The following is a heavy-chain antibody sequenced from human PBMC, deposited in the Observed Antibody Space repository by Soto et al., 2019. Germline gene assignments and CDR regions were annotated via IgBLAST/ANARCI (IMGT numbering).Heavy chain of an antibody. CDR3: AQGHRFSEWFDP. CDR2: IYSSGNT. CDR1: GGTISGYY. J-gene: IGHJ5*02. Sequence: SETLSLTCSVCGGTISGYYCTWIRQPAWKGLEWIGRIYSSGNTKYNPSLQSRVTMSLDTSNNQFSLRLTSVTADDTAVYYCAQGHRFSEWFDPSGQRTFLTLSS. V-gene: IGHV4-4*07. D-gene: IGHD3-3*01.